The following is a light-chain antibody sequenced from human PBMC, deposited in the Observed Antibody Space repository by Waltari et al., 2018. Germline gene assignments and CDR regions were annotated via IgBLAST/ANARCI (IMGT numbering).Light chain of an antibody. CDR3: CSQSSNNGVI. CDR2: DVS. J-gene: IGLJ2*01. Sequence: QSALTQPASVSGSPGQSITVSCTGSSRDVGGDDSVSWYQDLPGQAPKVIIYDVSSRPSGVSDRLSGSKSGNTASLTISGLQAEDEANYYCCSQSSNNGVIFGGGTKVTVL. CDR1: SRDVGGDDS. V-gene: IGLV2-14*03.